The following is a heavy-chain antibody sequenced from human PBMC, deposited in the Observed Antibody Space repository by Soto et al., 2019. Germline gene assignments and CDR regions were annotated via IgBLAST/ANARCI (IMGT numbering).Heavy chain of an antibody. V-gene: IGHV4-59*01. CDR3: ARKRNYYYGMDV. Sequence: SETLSLTCSVSGGDISGNYWSWIRQPPGKGLEWIGYIYGSGSTKYSPSLKSRVTISADTSKNQISLKLTSVTAADTADYFCARKRNYYYGMDVWGQGTTGTVSS. J-gene: IGHJ6*02. CDR2: IYGSGST. CDR1: GGDISGNY.